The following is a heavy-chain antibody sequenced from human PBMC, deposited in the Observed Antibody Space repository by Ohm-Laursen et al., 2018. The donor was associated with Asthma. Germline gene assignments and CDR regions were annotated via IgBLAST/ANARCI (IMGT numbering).Heavy chain of an antibody. J-gene: IGHJ4*02. CDR3: ARAEGHTYGPFDY. D-gene: IGHD5-18*01. CDR1: GFTFSSYS. CDR2: ISSSSSYI. V-gene: IGHV3-21*01. Sequence: SLRLSCAASGFTFSSYSMNWVRQAPGKGLEWVSFISSSSSYIYYADSVKGRFTISRDNAKNSLYLQMNSLRAEDTAVYFCARAEGHTYGPFDYWGQGTLVTVSS.